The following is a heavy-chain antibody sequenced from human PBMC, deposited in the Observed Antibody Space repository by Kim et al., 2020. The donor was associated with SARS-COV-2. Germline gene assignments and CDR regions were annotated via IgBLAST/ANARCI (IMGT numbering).Heavy chain of an antibody. CDR1: GFAFSSHW. D-gene: IGHD3-10*01. J-gene: IGHJ4*02. CDR3: GRGHRSDYYVDS. CDR2: IFDDGTRT. V-gene: IGHV3-74*01. Sequence: GGSLRLSCAASGFAFSSHWIHWVRQVPGKGLVWVSRIFDDGTRTNYADSVKGRFTISRDNAKNTVYLQMNSLGAEDTAVYYCGRGHRSDYYVDSWGQGTLVTVSS.